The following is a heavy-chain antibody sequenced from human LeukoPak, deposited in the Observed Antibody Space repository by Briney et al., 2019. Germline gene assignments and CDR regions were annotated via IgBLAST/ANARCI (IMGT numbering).Heavy chain of an antibody. CDR1: GASFSYDY. V-gene: IGHV4-34*01. CDR2: INHSGNI. CDR3: AKGVWGPRGDS. D-gene: IGHD3-10*01. Sequence: SETLSLTCAVYGASFSYDYWCWSRHAPGKGLEWFGEINHSGNITYNPSLKSRVTISAEKSKSQFSLMLTSVTAADTAVYYCAKGVWGPRGDSWGQGTLVTVSS. J-gene: IGHJ5*01.